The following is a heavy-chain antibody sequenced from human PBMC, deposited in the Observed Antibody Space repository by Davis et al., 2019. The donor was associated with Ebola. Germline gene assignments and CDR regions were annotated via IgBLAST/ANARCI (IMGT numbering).Heavy chain of an antibody. CDR2: INAYNGVT. V-gene: IGHV1-18*01. CDR1: GYTFTNYG. J-gene: IGHJ5*02. Sequence: ASVKLSCKASGYTFTNYGISWVRQAPGQGLEWMGRINAYNGVTSYAQKVKGRVTMTTETATNTAYMELRSLRPDDTAVYYCARFELAARPGWFDPWGQGSRVTVSS. D-gene: IGHD6-6*01. CDR3: ARFELAARPGWFDP.